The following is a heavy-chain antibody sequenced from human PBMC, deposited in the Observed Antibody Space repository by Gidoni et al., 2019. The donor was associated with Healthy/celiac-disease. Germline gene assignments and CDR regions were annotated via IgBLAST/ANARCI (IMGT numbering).Heavy chain of an antibody. CDR2: ISGSGGST. CDR3: AKDQVGEQWLVRPRGPFDY. CDR1: GFTFSSYA. J-gene: IGHJ4*02. D-gene: IGHD6-19*01. Sequence: EVQLLESGGGLVQPGGSLRLSCAASGFTFSSYAMSWVRQAPGKGLGWVSAISGSGGSTYYADSVKGRFTISRDNSKNTLYLQMNSLRAEDTAVYYCAKDQVGEQWLVRPRGPFDYWGQGTLVTVSS. V-gene: IGHV3-23*01.